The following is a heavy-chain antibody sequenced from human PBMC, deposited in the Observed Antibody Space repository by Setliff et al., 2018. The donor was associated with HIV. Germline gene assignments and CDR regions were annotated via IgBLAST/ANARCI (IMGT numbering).Heavy chain of an antibody. J-gene: IGHJ6*02. Sequence: ASVKVSCKASGGTFSSYAISWVRQAPGQGLEWMGGIIPIFGTANYAQKFQGRVTITADESTSTAYMDLSSLTSADTAVYYCARESEMATAANYYYGMGVWGQGTTVTVSS. D-gene: IGHD2-2*01. CDR2: IIPIFGTA. V-gene: IGHV1-69*13. CDR3: ARESEMATAANYYYGMGV. CDR1: GGTFSSYA.